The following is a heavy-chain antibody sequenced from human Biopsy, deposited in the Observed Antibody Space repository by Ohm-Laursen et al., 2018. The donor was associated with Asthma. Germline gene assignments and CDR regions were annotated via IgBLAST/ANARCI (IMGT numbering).Heavy chain of an antibody. CDR3: ARQSGQDYGDSSGFDI. D-gene: IGHD3-22*01. Sequence: SLRLSCAASGFTFRSYAMHWVRQGPGKGLEWVALVSSDGHNKYYEDSVKGRFTISRDNSRNRLYLQINRLTVEDSAVYFCARQSGQDYGDSSGFDIWGQGTKVAVPS. J-gene: IGHJ3*02. V-gene: IGHV3-30-3*01. CDR1: GFTFRSYA. CDR2: VSSDGHNK.